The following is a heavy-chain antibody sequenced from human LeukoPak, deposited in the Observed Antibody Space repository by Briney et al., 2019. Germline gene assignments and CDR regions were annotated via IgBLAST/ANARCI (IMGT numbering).Heavy chain of an antibody. D-gene: IGHD1-1*01. CDR2: IYHSGSP. CDR1: GGSISSNNW. CDR3: ARVNINNWHSCDY. J-gene: IGHJ4*02. V-gene: IGHV4-4*02. Sequence: NPSETLSLTCAVSGGSISSNNWWGWVRQPPGKGLEWIGEIYHSGSPNYNPSLKSRVTISVDKSRNRFSLNLSSVTAADTAVYYCARVNINNWHSCDYWGQGTLVTVPS.